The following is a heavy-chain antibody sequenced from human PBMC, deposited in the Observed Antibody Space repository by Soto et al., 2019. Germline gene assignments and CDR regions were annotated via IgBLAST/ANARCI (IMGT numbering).Heavy chain of an antibody. V-gene: IGHV3-33*01. D-gene: IGHD3-10*01. CDR1: GFTFSSYG. CDR3: ARDFYGSGGYYPPYFDY. CDR2: IWYDGSNK. Sequence: GGSLRLSCAASGFTFSSYGMHWVRQAPGKGLEWVAVIWYDGSNKYYADSVKGRFTISRDNSKNTLYLQMNSLRAEDTAVYYCARDFYGSGGYYPPYFDYWGQGT. J-gene: IGHJ4*02.